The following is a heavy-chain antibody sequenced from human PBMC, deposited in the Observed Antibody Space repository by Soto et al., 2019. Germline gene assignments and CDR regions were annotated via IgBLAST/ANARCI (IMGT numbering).Heavy chain of an antibody. Sequence: VQLVESGGGVVQPGRSLRLSCAASGFTFSSYGMHWVRQAPGKGLEWVAVIWYDGSNKYYADSVKGRFTISRDNSKNTLYLQMNSLRAEDTAVYYCARGRSIAAAGTSFDYWGQGTLVTVSS. CDR1: GFTFSSYG. CDR2: IWYDGSNK. V-gene: IGHV3-33*01. D-gene: IGHD6-13*01. CDR3: ARGRSIAAAGTSFDY. J-gene: IGHJ4*02.